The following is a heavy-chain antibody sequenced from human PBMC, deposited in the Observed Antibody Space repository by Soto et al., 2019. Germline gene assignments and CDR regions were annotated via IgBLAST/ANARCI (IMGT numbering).Heavy chain of an antibody. CDR3: ARDFERSAIGP. Sequence: SATLSLTCAVSGGSFRGFYWTWIRQSPGKGLEWLGDINHVGITNYNPSLRSRVTISADTSENKFSLTLKSVTAADTAVYFCARDFERSAIGPWGQGTSVTVSS. V-gene: IGHV4-34*09. CDR2: INHVGIT. J-gene: IGHJ5*02. CDR1: GGSFRGFY. D-gene: IGHD3-9*01.